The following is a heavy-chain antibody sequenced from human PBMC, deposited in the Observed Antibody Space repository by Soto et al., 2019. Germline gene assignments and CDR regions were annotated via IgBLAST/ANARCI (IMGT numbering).Heavy chain of an antibody. CDR1: GGSISSGGYS. J-gene: IGHJ4*02. CDR3: ARLGGSYAVPHFDY. D-gene: IGHD1-26*01. V-gene: IGHV4-30-2*01. CDR2: IYHSGST. Sequence: PSETLSLTCAVSGGSISSGGYSWSWVRQPPGKGLEWIGYIYHSGSTYYNPSLKSRVTLSVDRSKNQFSLKLRSVTAADTAVYYCARLGGSYAVPHFDYWGQGTLVTVSS.